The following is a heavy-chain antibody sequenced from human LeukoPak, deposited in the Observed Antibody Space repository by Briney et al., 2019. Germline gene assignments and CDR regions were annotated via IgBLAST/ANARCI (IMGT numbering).Heavy chain of an antibody. CDR2: IVVGSGNT. V-gene: IGHV1-58*02. D-gene: IGHD3-9*01. Sequence: SVKVSCKASGFTFTSSAMQWVRQARGQRLEWIGWIVVGSGNTNYAQKFQERVTITRDMSTSTAYMELSSLRSEDTAVYYCAADSSTYYDILTGYLALGYYYYGMDVWGQGTTVTVSS. J-gene: IGHJ6*02. CDR1: GFTFTSSA. CDR3: AADSSTYYDILTGYLALGYYYYGMDV.